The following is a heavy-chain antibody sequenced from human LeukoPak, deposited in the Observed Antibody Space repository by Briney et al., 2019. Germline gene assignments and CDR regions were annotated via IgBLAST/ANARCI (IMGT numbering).Heavy chain of an antibody. Sequence: SETLSLTCTVSGGSISSYYWSWLRQPPGKGLEWIGYIYTSGSTNYNTSLKSRVTISVDTSKNQFSLKLSSVTAADTAVYFCARFTYTTRPPDVWGKGTTVTVSS. CDR1: GGSISSYY. V-gene: IGHV4-4*09. CDR3: ARFTYTTRPPDV. J-gene: IGHJ6*04. D-gene: IGHD3-16*01. CDR2: IYTSGST.